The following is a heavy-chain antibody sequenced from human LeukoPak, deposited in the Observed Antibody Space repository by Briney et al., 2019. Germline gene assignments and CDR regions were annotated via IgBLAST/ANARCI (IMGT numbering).Heavy chain of an antibody. Sequence: SETLSLTCTVSGYSISSGYYWGWIRQPPGKGLEWIGSIYHSGSTYYNPSLKSRVTISVDTSKNQFSLKLSSVTAADTAVYYCARRGGVLGFDYWGQGTLVTVSP. CDR1: GYSISSGYY. D-gene: IGHD2-8*02. CDR2: IYHSGST. CDR3: ARRGGVLGFDY. V-gene: IGHV4-38-2*02. J-gene: IGHJ4*02.